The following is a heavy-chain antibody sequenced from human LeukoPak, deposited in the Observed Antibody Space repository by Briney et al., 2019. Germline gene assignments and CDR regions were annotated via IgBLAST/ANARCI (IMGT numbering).Heavy chain of an antibody. V-gene: IGHV3-33*01. D-gene: IGHD3-3*01. J-gene: IGHJ6*02. CDR1: GFTFSSYG. CDR2: IWYDGSNK. Sequence: GGSLRLSCAASGFTFSSYGMHWVRQAPGKGLEWVAVIWYDGSNKYYADSVKGRLTISRDNSKNTLYLQMNSLRAEDTAVYYCARGRFPSVYGMDVWGQGTTVTVSS. CDR3: ARGRFPSVYGMDV.